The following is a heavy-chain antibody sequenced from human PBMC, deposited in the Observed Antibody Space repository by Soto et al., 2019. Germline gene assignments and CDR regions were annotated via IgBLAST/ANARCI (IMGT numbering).Heavy chain of an antibody. D-gene: IGHD6-19*01. V-gene: IGHV3-30*18. CDR3: AKDRRLNFTKDSSGWRYFDY. CDR2: ISYDGSNK. J-gene: IGHJ4*02. CDR1: GFTFSSYG. Sequence: QVQLVESGGGVVQPGRSLRLSCAASGFTFSSYGMHWVRQAPGKGLEWVAVISYDGSNKYYADSVKGRFTISRDNSKNTLYLQMNSLRAEDTAVYYCAKDRRLNFTKDSSGWRYFDYWGQGTLVTVSS.